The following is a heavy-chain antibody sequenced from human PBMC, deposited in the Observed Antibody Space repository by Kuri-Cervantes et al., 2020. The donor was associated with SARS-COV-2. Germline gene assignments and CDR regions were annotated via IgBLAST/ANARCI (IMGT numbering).Heavy chain of an antibody. CDR2: ISYDGSNK. D-gene: IGHD3-10*01. Sequence: GGSLRLSCAASGFTFSSYAMHWVRQAPGKGLEWVAVISYDGSNKYYADSVKGRFTISRDSVRNILYLQMSSLRPEDSALYYCARHHPKYGSRSYTNDAFDVWGQGTMVTVSS. CDR3: ARHHPKYGSRSYTNDAFDV. CDR1: GFTFSSYA. V-gene: IGHV3-30-3*01. J-gene: IGHJ3*01.